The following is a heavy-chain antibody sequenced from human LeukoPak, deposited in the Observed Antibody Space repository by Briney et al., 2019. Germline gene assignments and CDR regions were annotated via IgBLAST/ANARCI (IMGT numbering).Heavy chain of an antibody. CDR1: GFTFSSYA. Sequence: GGSLRLSCAASGFTFSSYAMRWVRQAPGKGLEYVSAISSNRGSTYYANSVKGRFTISRDNSKNTLYLQMGSLRAEDMAVYYCASTYCGGDCSPPVFSFPGYWGQGTLVTVSS. D-gene: IGHD2-21*02. CDR2: ISSNRGST. CDR3: ASTYCGGDCSPPVFSFPGY. V-gene: IGHV3-64*01. J-gene: IGHJ4*02.